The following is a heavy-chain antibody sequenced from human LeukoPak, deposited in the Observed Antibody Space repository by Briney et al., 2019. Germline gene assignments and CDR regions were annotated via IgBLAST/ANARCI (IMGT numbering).Heavy chain of an antibody. CDR1: GFTFSDYS. CDR3: ARDFNLAADGTNDY. Sequence: KPGGSLRLSCVVSGFTFSDYSMTWLRQAPGKGLEWVSYISSSSSTIHYLDSVRGRFTISRDNAKNSLFLQMNSLRVEDTAVYYCARDFNLAADGTNDYWGQGTLVTVSS. CDR2: ISSSSSTI. V-gene: IGHV3-11*01. J-gene: IGHJ4*02. D-gene: IGHD6-13*01.